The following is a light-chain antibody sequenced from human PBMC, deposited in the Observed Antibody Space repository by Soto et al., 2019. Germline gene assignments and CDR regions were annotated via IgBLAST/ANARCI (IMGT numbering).Light chain of an antibody. CDR2: GAS. CDR3: QQYGSSPKT. J-gene: IGKJ1*01. V-gene: IGKV3-20*01. Sequence: EIVSAQSPGTLSLSPGERATLSCRASQSVSSSYLAWYQQKPGQAPRLLIYGASSRATGIPDRFSGSGSGTDFTLTISRLEPEDFAVYYCQQYGSSPKTFGQGTKV. CDR1: QSVSSSY.